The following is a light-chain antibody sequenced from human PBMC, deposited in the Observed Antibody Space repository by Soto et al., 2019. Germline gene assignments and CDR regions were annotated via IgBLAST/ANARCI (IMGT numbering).Light chain of an antibody. CDR3: QQYGGSPRT. V-gene: IGKV3-15*01. Sequence: EIEMTQSPATLPVSPGERATLSCRASQSVSTKLAWYQQKPGQAPRLLIYGASTRAPGFPARFTGSGSGTEFTLTIRSLQSEDFAVYYCQQYGGSPRTFGQGTKLEMK. CDR2: GAS. J-gene: IGKJ2*01. CDR1: QSVSTK.